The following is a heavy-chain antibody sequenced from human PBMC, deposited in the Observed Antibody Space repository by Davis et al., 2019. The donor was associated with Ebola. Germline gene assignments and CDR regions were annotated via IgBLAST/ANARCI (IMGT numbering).Heavy chain of an antibody. CDR3: ARDGQYYDFWSGYSDY. Sequence: GGSLRLSCAASGFTFSSYAMSWVRQAPGKGLEWVSAISGSGGSLYYADSVKGRFTISRDNAKNSLYLQMNSLRAEDTAVYYCARDGQYYDFWSGYSDYWGQGTLVTVSS. J-gene: IGHJ4*02. V-gene: IGHV3-23*01. CDR1: GFTFSSYA. D-gene: IGHD3-3*01. CDR2: ISGSGGSL.